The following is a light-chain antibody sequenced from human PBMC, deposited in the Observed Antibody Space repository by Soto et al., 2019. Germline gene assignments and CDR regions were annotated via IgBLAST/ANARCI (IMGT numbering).Light chain of an antibody. CDR3: SSYTSSSTLV. CDR2: DVS. V-gene: IGLV2-14*01. J-gene: IGLJ1*01. CDR1: SSDVGGYNY. Sequence: QSALTQPASVSGSPGQSITISCTGTSSDVGGYNYLSWYQQHPGKAPKLMIYDVSNRPSGVSNRFSGSKSGITASLTISGLQAEDEADYYCSSYTSSSTLVFGTGTKLTVL.